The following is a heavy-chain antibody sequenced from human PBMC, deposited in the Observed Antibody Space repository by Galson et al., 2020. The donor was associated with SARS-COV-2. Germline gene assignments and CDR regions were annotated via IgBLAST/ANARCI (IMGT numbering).Heavy chain of an antibody. CDR2: IYYSGSS. D-gene: IGHD6-19*01. CDR3: ARHRGNGWARELDY. V-gene: IGHV4-39*01. J-gene: IGHJ4*02. CDR1: GGSISRSSYY. Sequence: METSETLSLTCTVSGGSISRSSYYWGWIRQPPGKGLEWIGSIYYSGSSYYNPSLRSRVTISVDTSKNQFSLKLSSVTAADAAVYYCARHRGNGWARELDYWGQGTLVTVSS.